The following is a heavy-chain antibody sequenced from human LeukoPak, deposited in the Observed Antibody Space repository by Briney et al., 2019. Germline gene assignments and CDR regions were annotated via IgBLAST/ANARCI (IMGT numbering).Heavy chain of an antibody. Sequence: SVTVSCQVSGYTLPELSMDWVRPPAGKGLEWMGGFDPEDGETIYAQNFQGRVTMTEDTSTETAYMKLSSLRAEDTAVYYCATSSGWYKSLDYWGQGTLVTVSS. V-gene: IGHV1-24*01. CDR2: FDPEDGET. CDR3: ATSSGWYKSLDY. J-gene: IGHJ4*02. CDR1: GYTLPELS. D-gene: IGHD6-19*01.